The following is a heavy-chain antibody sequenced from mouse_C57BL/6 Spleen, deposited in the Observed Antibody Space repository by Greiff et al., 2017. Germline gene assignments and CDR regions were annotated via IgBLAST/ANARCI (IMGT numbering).Heavy chain of an antibody. Sequence: DVHLVESGGGLVKPGGSLKLSCAASGFTFSSYTMSLVRPTPETRLEWVATISGGGGNTYYPDSGKGRFTISRDNAKNTLYLQMSSLRSEDTALYYCARRDSYWYFDVWGTGTTVTVSS. D-gene: IGHD3-3*01. V-gene: IGHV5-9*01. CDR1: GFTFSSYT. CDR3: ARRDSYWYFDV. J-gene: IGHJ1*03. CDR2: ISGGGGNT.